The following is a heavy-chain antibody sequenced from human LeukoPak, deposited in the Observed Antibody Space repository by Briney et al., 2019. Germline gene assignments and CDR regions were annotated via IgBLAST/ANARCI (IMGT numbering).Heavy chain of an antibody. CDR2: IYWNDDK. CDR3: AHGYSRGWHGDSDY. Sequence: SGPTLVKPTQTLTLTCTFSGFSLSTSGVGVGWIRQLPGKALEWLAVIYWNDDKHYSPSLESRLTTTKDTSENQVVLTMTNMDPVDTATYYCAHGYSRGWHGDSDYWGQGTLVTVSS. CDR1: GFSLSTSGVG. D-gene: IGHD6-19*01. J-gene: IGHJ4*02. V-gene: IGHV2-5*01.